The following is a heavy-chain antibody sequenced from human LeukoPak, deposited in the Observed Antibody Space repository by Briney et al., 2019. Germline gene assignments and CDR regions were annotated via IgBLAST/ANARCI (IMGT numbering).Heavy chain of an antibody. Sequence: GGSLRLSCEASGFTISDYWMHWVRQAPGKGLVWVSRINSDGSGTDNADSVKGRFTTSRDNAKNTVYLRMNSLRAEDTAVYYCAKGDYYGSGSYSVLSSFDSWGQGTLVTVSS. CDR3: AKGDYYGSGSYSVLSSFDS. D-gene: IGHD3-10*01. CDR1: GFTISDYW. J-gene: IGHJ4*02. CDR2: INSDGSGT. V-gene: IGHV3-74*01.